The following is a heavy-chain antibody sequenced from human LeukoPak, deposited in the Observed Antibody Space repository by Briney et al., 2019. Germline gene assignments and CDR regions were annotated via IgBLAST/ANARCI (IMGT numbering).Heavy chain of an antibody. Sequence: ASVKVSCKASGYTFTSYDINWVRQATGQGLEWMGWMNPNSGNTGYAQKFQGRVTITADESTSTAYMELSSLRSEDTAVYYCARGYYDSSGYYYYWGQGTLVTVSS. V-gene: IGHV1-8*01. D-gene: IGHD3-22*01. J-gene: IGHJ4*02. CDR3: ARGYYDSSGYYYY. CDR2: MNPNSGNT. CDR1: GYTFTSYD.